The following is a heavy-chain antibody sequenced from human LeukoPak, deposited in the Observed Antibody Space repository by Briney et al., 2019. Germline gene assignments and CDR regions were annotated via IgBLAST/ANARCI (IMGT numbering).Heavy chain of an antibody. CDR3: ARRRRLPSAPMDV. CDR2: INHSGST. CDR1: GGSFSGYY. Sequence: SSETLSLTCAVYGGSFSGYYWSWIRQPPGKGLEWIGEINHSGSTNYNPSLKSRVTISVDTSKNQFSLKLSSVTAADTAVYYCARRRRLPSAPMDVWGKGTTVTISS. V-gene: IGHV4-34*01. J-gene: IGHJ6*03. D-gene: IGHD2-2*01.